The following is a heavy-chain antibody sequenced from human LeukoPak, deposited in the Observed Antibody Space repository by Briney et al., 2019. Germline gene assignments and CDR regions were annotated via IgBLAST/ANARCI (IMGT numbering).Heavy chain of an antibody. J-gene: IGHJ4*02. CDR3: ARIRCGHSGSLCYNH. CDR2: ISHTEGS. Sequence: SETLALTCGVFGVSINDYYWSWIRQAPGKGLGGIGEISHTEGSRYNPSLESRVTMSVGTSDNQLRLKLIFVTAAHTAVYSCARIRCGHSGSLCYNHWGLGTLVTVSS. CDR1: GVSINDYY. V-gene: IGHV4-34*01. D-gene: IGHD2-21*01.